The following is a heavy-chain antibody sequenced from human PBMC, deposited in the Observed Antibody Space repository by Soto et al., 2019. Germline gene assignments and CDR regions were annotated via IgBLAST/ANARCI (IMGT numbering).Heavy chain of an antibody. J-gene: IGHJ6*02. D-gene: IGHD5-18*01. Sequence: PGGSLRLSCAASGFTFSDYYMTWVRQAPGKGLEWVSAISGSGGSEFYADSVKGRLTISRGNSKNTLYLQMKSLRAEDTALYYCAKGDTTMITDYYAMDVWGQGTTVT. CDR2: ISGSGGSE. V-gene: IGHV3-23*01. CDR1: GFTFSDYY. CDR3: AKGDTTMITDYYAMDV.